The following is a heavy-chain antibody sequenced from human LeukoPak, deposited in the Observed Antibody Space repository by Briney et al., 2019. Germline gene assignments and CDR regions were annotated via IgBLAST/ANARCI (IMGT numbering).Heavy chain of an antibody. Sequence: GGSLRLSCAASGFPISSYDMNRVRQAPGQGLEWVSVIAGSDGFTQYADSVKGRFTISRDNSKNTVYLQMNRLRVEDTALYYCVRSLDYWGQGTLVTVSS. CDR1: GFPISSYD. CDR2: IAGSDGFT. J-gene: IGHJ4*02. V-gene: IGHV3-23*01. CDR3: VRSLDY.